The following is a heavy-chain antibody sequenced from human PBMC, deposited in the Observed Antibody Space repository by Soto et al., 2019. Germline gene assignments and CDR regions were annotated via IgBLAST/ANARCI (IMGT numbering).Heavy chain of an antibody. CDR3: AAVAGDIVLMVYAVGMDV. CDR1: GYTFTSYA. J-gene: IGHJ6*02. Sequence: ASVKVSCKASGYTFTSYAMHWVRQAPGQRLEWIGWINAGSGNTNYAQKFQERVTITRDTSTSTAYMELSSLRSEDTAVYYCAAVAGDIVLMVYAVGMDVWGQGTTVTVS. V-gene: IGHV1-3*01. D-gene: IGHD2-8*01. CDR2: INAGSGNT.